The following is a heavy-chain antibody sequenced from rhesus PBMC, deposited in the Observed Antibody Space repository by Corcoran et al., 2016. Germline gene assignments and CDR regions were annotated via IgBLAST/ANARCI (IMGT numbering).Heavy chain of an antibody. D-gene: IGHD4-35*01. V-gene: IGHV4-93*02. J-gene: IGHJ2*01. CDR3: ARLFGNYNWYIDL. CDR1: GGSVSRSNW. Sequence: QVQLQESGPAVVKPSETLSLTCAVSGGSVSRSNWWIWLRQTPGKGLDFIGGIYGSDGSTEYNPSLKSRVTFSIDTSKNHFSLKLSSVTAADTAVYYCARLFGNYNWYIDLWGPGTPITVSS. CDR2: IYGSDGST.